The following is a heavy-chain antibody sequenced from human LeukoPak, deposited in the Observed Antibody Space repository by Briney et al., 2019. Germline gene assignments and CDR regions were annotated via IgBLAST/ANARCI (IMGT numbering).Heavy chain of an antibody. CDR1: TFSITSNYY. D-gene: IGHD3-22*01. CDR2: IYHAGAT. J-gene: IGHJ3*02. CDR3: ARRLEVVISHDAFDI. Sequence: SETLSLTCTVSTFSITSNYYWVWIRQPPGKRLEWIGSIYHAGATFYNPSLQSRVTISLDTSNNQFSLKLSSVTAADTAVYYCARRLEVVISHDAFDIWGQGTMVTVSS. V-gene: IGHV4-38-2*02.